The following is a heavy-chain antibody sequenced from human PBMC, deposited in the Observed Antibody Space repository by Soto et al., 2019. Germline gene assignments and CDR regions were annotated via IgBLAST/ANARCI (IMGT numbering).Heavy chain of an antibody. CDR2: IGTAGDT. CDR3: ARGAARGSGSYLPYYYYGMDV. D-gene: IGHD3-10*01. J-gene: IGHJ6*02. CDR1: GFTFSSYD. V-gene: IGHV3-13*01. Sequence: EVQLVESGGGLVQPGGSLRLSCAASGFTFSSYDMHWVRQATGKGLEWVSAIGTAGDTYYPGSVKGRFTISRENAKNSLYLQMNSLRAGDTAVYYCARGAARGSGSYLPYYYYGMDVWGQGTTVTVSS.